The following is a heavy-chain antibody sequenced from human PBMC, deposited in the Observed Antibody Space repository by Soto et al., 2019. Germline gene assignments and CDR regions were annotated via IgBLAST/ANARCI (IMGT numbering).Heavy chain of an antibody. J-gene: IGHJ6*02. CDR2: ISYSGCT. Sequence: PSETLSLTCTVSGGSVSSGSYYWSWIRQPPGKALVRFGYISYSGCTNYNPSLKSRVTIAVDTSKNRFSLKLSSVTAADTAVYYCARDGVNTYGMDVWGQGTTVTVSS. D-gene: IGHD2-21*01. CDR1: GGSVSSGSYY. CDR3: ARDGVNTYGMDV. V-gene: IGHV4-61*01.